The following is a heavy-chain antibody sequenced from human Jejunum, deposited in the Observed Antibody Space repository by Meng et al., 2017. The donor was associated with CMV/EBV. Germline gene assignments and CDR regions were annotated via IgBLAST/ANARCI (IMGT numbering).Heavy chain of an antibody. V-gene: IGHV3-7*01. CDR1: SVSTFL. CDR2: IKKDESEK. J-gene: IGHJ4*02. Sequence: SVSTFLMTGVRQAPGKGLEWVANIKKDESEKYYQDSVEGRFTISRDNDKNSLYLQMNSLRAEDTAVYYCARVFSRGESKNNPVDCWGQGTRVTVSS. CDR3: ARVFSRGESKNNPVDC. D-gene: IGHD1/OR15-1a*01.